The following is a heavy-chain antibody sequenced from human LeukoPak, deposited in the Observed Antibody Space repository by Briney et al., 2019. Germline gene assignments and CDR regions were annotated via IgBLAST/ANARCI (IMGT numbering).Heavy chain of an antibody. Sequence: GASVKVSCKASGYTFTGYYMHWVRQAPGQGLEWMGWINPNSGGTNYAQKFQGRVTMTRDTSINTAYMELSRLKSDDTAVYYCARAYSGSDGTYWGQGTLVTVSS. CDR2: INPNSGGT. CDR3: ARAYSGSDGTY. J-gene: IGHJ4*02. CDR1: GYTFTGYY. V-gene: IGHV1-2*02. D-gene: IGHD1-26*01.